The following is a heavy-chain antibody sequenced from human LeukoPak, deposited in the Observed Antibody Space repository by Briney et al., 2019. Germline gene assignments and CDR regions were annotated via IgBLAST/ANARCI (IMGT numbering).Heavy chain of an antibody. Sequence: GGSLRLSCAASGFIVSSNDMKWVRQAPGKGLEWVSVIYSGGSTYYADSVKGRFTISRDNFKHTLYLQMNSLRAEDTAVYYCARAGGYGLIDYWGQGTMVTVSS. J-gene: IGHJ4*02. V-gene: IGHV3-66*01. CDR1: GFIVSSND. D-gene: IGHD5-18*01. CDR3: ARAGGYGLIDY. CDR2: IYSGGST.